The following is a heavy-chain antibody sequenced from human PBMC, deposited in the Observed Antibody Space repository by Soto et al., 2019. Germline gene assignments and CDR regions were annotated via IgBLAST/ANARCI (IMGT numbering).Heavy chain of an antibody. Sequence: SLTCTVSGGSISSYYWSWIRQPPGKGLEWIGYIYYSGSTNYNPSLKSRVTISVDTSKNQFSLKLSSVTAADTAVYYCARTTEYYYYGMDVWGQGTTVTVSS. J-gene: IGHJ6*02. D-gene: IGHD4-4*01. CDR2: IYYSGST. CDR3: ARTTEYYYYGMDV. CDR1: GGSISSYY. V-gene: IGHV4-59*01.